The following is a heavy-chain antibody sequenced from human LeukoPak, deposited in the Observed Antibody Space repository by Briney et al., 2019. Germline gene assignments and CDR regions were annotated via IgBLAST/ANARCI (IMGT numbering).Heavy chain of an antibody. CDR2: ISGSGGST. CDR1: GFTFGSYA. CDR3: AKDQVWIVVGSFDY. V-gene: IGHV3-23*01. J-gene: IGHJ4*02. Sequence: PGGSLRLSCAASGFTFGSYAMSWVRQAPGKGLEWVSGISGSGGSTYYADSVKGRFTISRDNSKNTLYLQMTSLRAEDTAVYYCAKDQVWIVVGSFDYWGQGTRVTVSS. D-gene: IGHD3-22*01.